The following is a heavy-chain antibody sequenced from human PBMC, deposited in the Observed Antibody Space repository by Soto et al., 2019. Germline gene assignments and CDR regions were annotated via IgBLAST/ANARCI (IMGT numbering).Heavy chain of an antibody. D-gene: IGHD3-22*01. V-gene: IGHV3-48*02. CDR3: ASSYYYGSSGYYYPFDY. Sequence: GGSLRLSCAASGFTFSSYSMNWVRQAPGKGLEWVSYISSSSSTIYYADSVKGRFTISRDNAKNSPYLQMNSLRDEDTAVYYCASSYYYGSSGYYYPFDYWGQGTLVTVSS. CDR1: GFTFSSYS. CDR2: ISSSSSTI. J-gene: IGHJ4*02.